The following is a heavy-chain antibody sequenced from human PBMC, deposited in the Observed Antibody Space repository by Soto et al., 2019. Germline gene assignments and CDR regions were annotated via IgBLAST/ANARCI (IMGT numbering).Heavy chain of an antibody. J-gene: IGHJ4*02. Sequence: EVQLVESGGGLIQPGGSLRLSCAVSGFTVSSNYMSWVRQAPGKGLEWVSVIYSGGTTYYADSVKGRFTISRANSENPLYLQMNSLRAEDTAVYYGARDSWVGFDYWGQGTLVTVSS. V-gene: IGHV3-53*01. CDR2: IYSGGTT. CDR1: GFTVSSNY. CDR3: ARDSWVGFDY. D-gene: IGHD2-15*01.